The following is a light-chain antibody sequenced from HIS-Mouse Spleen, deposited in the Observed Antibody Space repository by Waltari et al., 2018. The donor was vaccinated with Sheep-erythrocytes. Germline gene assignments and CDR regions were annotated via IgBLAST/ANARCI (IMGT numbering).Light chain of an antibody. CDR2: HDS. CDR1: KLGDKY. V-gene: IGLV3-1*01. J-gene: IGLJ2*01. Sequence: SYELTQPPSVSVSPGQTASITCSGDKLGDKYACCYQQKPGQSPVLVIYHDSKRPSGVPERFSGSNSGNTATLTISGTQAMDEADYYCQAWDSSVVFGGGTKLTVL. CDR3: QAWDSSVV.